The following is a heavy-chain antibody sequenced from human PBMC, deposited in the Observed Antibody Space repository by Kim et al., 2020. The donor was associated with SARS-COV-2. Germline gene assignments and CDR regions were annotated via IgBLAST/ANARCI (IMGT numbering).Heavy chain of an antibody. CDR2: IAYDGSNK. J-gene: IGHJ6*02. V-gene: IGHV3-30-3*01. CDR1: GFTFSSYA. D-gene: IGHD3-9*01. CDR3: ARDDKFFYDILTGYYVGGGDYGMDV. Sequence: GGSLRLSCAASGFTFSSYAMHWVRQAPGKGLEWVAVIAYDGSNKYYVDSVKGRFTISRDNSKNTLYLQMNSLRAEDTAVYYCARDDKFFYDILTGYYVGGGDYGMDVWGQGTTVTVSS.